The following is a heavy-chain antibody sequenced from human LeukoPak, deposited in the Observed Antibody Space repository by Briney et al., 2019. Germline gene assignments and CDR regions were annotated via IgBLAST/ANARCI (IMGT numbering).Heavy chain of an antibody. D-gene: IGHD1-26*01. CDR3: AREIRGASNWFDP. CDR2: INHSGST. J-gene: IGHJ5*02. Sequence: SETLSLTCAVYGGSFSGYYWSWIRQPPGKGLEWIGEINHSGSTNYNPSLKSRVTISVDTSKNQFSLKLSSVTAADTAVYYCAREIRGASNWFDPWGQGTLVTVSS. V-gene: IGHV4-34*01. CDR1: GGSFSGYY.